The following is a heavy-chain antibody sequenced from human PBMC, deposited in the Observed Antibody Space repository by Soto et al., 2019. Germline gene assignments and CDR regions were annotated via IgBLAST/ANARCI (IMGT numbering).Heavy chain of an antibody. V-gene: IGHV3-15*05. CDR2: IKSKPPGGTT. Sequence: EGQLVESGGGLVKPGGSLRLSCAASGFTVSNAWMTWVRQAPGKGLEWVAHIKSKPPGGTTEYAPAVQARFTISWDDSTNMAYLQINSLKSDDKAAYYCMTWITEAAGSVLGDCLGRGSLVTVSS. D-gene: IGHD6-25*01. CDR1: GFTVSNAW. CDR3: MTWITEAAGSVLGDC. J-gene: IGHJ4*02.